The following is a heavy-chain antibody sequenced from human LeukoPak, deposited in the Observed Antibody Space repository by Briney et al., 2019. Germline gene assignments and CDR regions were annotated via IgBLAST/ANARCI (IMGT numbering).Heavy chain of an antibody. CDR2: INHSGST. D-gene: IGHD2-2*01. Sequence: SGTLSLTCAVYGGSFSGYYWSWIRQPPGKGLEWIGEINHSGSTNYNPSLKSRVTISVDTSKNQFSLKLSSVTAADTAVYYCATLADIVVVPVAKGGWFDPWGQGTLVTVSS. CDR1: GGSFSGYY. V-gene: IGHV4-34*01. J-gene: IGHJ5*02. CDR3: ATLADIVVVPVAKGGWFDP.